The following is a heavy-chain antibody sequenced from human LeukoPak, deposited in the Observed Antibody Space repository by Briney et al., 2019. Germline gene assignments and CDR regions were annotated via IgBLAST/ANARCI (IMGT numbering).Heavy chain of an antibody. V-gene: IGHV1-2*02. J-gene: IGHJ3*02. D-gene: IGHD3-3*01. CDR2: INPNSGGT. CDR1: GYTFTGYY. CDR3: ARGSLRFLEWSRHAFDI. Sequence: GASVKVSCKASGYTFTGYYMHWVRQAPGQGLEWMGWINPNSGGTNYAQKFQGRVTMTRDTSISTAYMELSRLRSDDTAVYYCARGSLRFLEWSRHAFDIWGQGTMVTVSS.